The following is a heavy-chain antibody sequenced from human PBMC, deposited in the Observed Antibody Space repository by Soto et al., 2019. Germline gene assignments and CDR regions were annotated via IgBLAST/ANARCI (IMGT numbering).Heavy chain of an antibody. Sequence: ASVKVSCKVSGYTLTELSMHWVRQAPGKGLEWMGGFDPEDGETIYAQKFQGRVTMTEDTSTDTAYMELSSLRSEDTAEYYCETCSFWFGELSPYYYYGMDVWGQGTTVTVSS. CDR2: FDPEDGET. CDR3: ETCSFWFGELSPYYYYGMDV. CDR1: GYTLTELS. J-gene: IGHJ6*02. V-gene: IGHV1-24*01. D-gene: IGHD3-10*01.